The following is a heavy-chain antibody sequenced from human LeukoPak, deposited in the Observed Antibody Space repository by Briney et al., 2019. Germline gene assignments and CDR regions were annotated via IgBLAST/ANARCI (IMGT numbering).Heavy chain of an antibody. D-gene: IGHD3-9*01. CDR2: INHSGST. CDR1: GGSFSGYY. Sequence: SETLSLTCAVYGGSFSGYYWSWIRQPPGKGLEWIGEINHSGSTNYNPSLKSRVTISVDTSKNQFSLKLSSVTAADTAVYYCARGLRYFDSLFVGEGNYYFDYWGQGTLVTVSS. CDR3: ARGLRYFDSLFVGEGNYYFDY. V-gene: IGHV4-34*01. J-gene: IGHJ4*02.